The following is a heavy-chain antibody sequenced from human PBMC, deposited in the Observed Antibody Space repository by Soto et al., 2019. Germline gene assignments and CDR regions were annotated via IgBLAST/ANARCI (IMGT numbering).Heavy chain of an antibody. V-gene: IGHV4-34*01. J-gene: IGHJ5*01. Sequence: LSLTCAVYGGSFSGYYWSWIRQPPGKGLEWIGEINYSGSTNYNSSLKSRITVSVDTSKNQFSLKLRSVTAADTAVYYCARLRRYPSTRGNWFDSWGQGTLVTVSS. CDR3: ARLRRYPSTRGNWFDS. D-gene: IGHD2-2*01. CDR1: GGSFSGYY. CDR2: INYSGST.